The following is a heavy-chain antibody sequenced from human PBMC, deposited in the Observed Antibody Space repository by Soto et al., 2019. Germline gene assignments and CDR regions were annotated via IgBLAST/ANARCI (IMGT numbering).Heavy chain of an antibody. J-gene: IGHJ4*02. CDR2: IYYSGST. D-gene: IGHD2-2*01. CDR3: ARGRGYCSSTSCPDPPDY. Sequence: SETLSLTCTVSGGSISSGGYYWSWIRQHPGKGLEWIGYIYYSGSTYYNPSLKSRVTISVDTSKNQFSLKLSSVTAADTAVYYFARGRGYCSSTSCPDPPDYWGQGTLVTVSS. CDR1: GGSISSGGYY. V-gene: IGHV4-31*03.